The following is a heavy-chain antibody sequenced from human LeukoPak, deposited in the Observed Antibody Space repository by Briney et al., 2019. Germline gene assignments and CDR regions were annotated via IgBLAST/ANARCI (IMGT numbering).Heavy chain of an antibody. J-gene: IGHJ4*02. V-gene: IGHV4-30-2*01. CDR2: IYHSGST. CDR3: ATRRLPYCSGGSCYSVDGLGVDY. D-gene: IGHD2-15*01. Sequence: SETLSLTCTVSGGSISSGGYYWSWIRQPPGKGLEWIGYIYHSGSTYYNPSLKSRVTISVDTSKNQFSLKLSSVTAADTAVYYCATRRLPYCSGGSCYSVDGLGVDYWGQGTLVTVSS. CDR1: GGSISSGGYY.